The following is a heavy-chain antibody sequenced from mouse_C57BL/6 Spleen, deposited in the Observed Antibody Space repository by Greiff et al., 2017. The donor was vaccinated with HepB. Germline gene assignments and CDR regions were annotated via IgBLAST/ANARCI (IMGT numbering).Heavy chain of an antibody. V-gene: IGHV5-15*01. J-gene: IGHJ3*01. CDR1: VFTFSDSG. D-gene: IGHD2-1*01. CDR2: ISNLAYSI. CDR3: AREEFYYGNPFAY. Sequence: DVTLVASGGGLFPPVGSLQLSCAASVFTFSDSGLAWVRQAPRKGPEWVAFISNLAYSIYYADTVTGRFTISRENDKNTLYLEMSSLRSEDTAMYYCAREEFYYGNPFAYWGQGTLVTVSA.